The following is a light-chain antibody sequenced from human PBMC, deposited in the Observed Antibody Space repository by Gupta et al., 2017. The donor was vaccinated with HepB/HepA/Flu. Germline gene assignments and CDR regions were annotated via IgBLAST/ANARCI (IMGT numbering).Light chain of an antibody. Sequence: DIQMTQSPSSLSASVGDRVTITCQASHDISKSLNWYQQKPGKAPKVLIYDASNLETGVTSRFSGSGCGKEFPFTISSRQPEDIAPYYCHHNDCLPPLTFGSGTMVEIK. CDR3: HHNDCLPPLT. CDR1: HDISKS. V-gene: IGKV1-33*01. J-gene: IGKJ4*01. CDR2: DAS.